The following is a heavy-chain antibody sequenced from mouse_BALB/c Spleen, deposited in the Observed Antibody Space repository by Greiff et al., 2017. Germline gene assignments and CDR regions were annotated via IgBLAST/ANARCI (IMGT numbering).Heavy chain of an antibody. Sequence: EVMLVESGAELVKPGASVKLSCTASGFNIKDTYMHWVKQRPEQGLEWIGRIDPANGNTKYDPKFQGKATITADTSSNTAYLQLSSLTSEDTAVYYCATSTVYFDYWGQGTTLTVSS. J-gene: IGHJ2*01. CDR2: IDPANGNT. D-gene: IGHD1-1*01. CDR1: GFNIKDTY. CDR3: ATSTVYFDY. V-gene: IGHV14-3*02.